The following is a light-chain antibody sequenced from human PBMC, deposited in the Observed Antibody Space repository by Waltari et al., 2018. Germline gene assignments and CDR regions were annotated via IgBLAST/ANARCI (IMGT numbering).Light chain of an antibody. J-gene: IGKJ4*01. CDR2: DVF. Sequence: AIQLTQSPSSLSASVGDRVTISCRASVTVSSALAWYQQKPGKAPKLLIYDVFTLQSGVPSRFSGSGSGIDFTLTISDLQPEDFATYYCQQFNSYPLTFGGGTKVEI. V-gene: IGKV1-13*02. CDR1: VTVSSA. CDR3: QQFNSYPLT.